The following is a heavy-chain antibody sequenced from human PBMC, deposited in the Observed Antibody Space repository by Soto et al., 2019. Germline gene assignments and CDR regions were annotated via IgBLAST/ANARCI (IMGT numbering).Heavy chain of an antibody. D-gene: IGHD3-22*01. CDR3: TTDDDSSGYYTGPYFDY. J-gene: IGHJ4*02. V-gene: IGHV3-15*07. Sequence: GGSLRLSCAASGFTFSNYALNWVRQAPGKGLDWVGRIKSKTDGGTTDYAAPVKGRFTISRDDSKNTLYLQMNSLKTEDTAVYYCTTDDDSSGYYTGPYFDYWGQGTLVTVSS. CDR2: IKSKTDGGTT. CDR1: GFTFSNYA.